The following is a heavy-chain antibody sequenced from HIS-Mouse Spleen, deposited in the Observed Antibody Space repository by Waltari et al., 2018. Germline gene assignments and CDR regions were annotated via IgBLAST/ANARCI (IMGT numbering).Heavy chain of an antibody. Sequence: QVQLQESGPGLVKPSQTLSLTCTVSGGSISSGDSYWSWLRQPPGKGLEWIGYIYYSGSTYYNPSLKSRVTISVDTSKNQFSLKLSSVTAADTAVYYCARETLPFDDAFDIWGQGTMVTVSS. J-gene: IGHJ3*02. D-gene: IGHD3-9*01. CDR3: ARETLPFDDAFDI. CDR1: GGSISSGDSY. CDR2: IYYSGST. V-gene: IGHV4-30-4*01.